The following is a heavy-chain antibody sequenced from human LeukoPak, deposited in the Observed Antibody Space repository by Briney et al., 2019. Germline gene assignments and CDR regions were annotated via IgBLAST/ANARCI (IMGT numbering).Heavy chain of an antibody. CDR3: AKAAGDSSGWYNYFDY. CDR2: VYYTGAS. Sequence: PSETLSLTCTVSGGSISSSSYYWGWIRQPPGKGLEWIGSVYYTGASYYNPSLKSRVTISIDTSKKHFSLKLTSVTAADTAVYYCAKAAGDSSGWYNYFDYWGQGTLVTVSS. J-gene: IGHJ4*02. V-gene: IGHV4-39*07. D-gene: IGHD6-19*01. CDR1: GGSISSSSYY.